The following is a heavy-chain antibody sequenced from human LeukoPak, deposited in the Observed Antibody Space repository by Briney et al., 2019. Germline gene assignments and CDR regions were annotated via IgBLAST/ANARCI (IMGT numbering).Heavy chain of an antibody. CDR3: ARGDFCSSTNCYLRPMDV. J-gene: IGHJ6*03. CDR2: IYYSGST. Sequence: SETLSLTCTVSGGSISDYYWNWIRQPPGKGLEWIVYIYYSGSTTYNPSLKSRLIMSVDTAKNQFSLKLRSVTAADTAVYYCARGDFCSSTNCYLRPMDVWGKGTTVTVSS. CDR1: GGSISDYY. D-gene: IGHD2-2*01. V-gene: IGHV4-59*01.